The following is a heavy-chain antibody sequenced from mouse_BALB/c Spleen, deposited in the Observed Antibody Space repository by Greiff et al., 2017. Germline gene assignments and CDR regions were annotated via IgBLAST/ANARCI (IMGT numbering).Heavy chain of an antibody. D-gene: IGHD1-1*01. V-gene: IGHV5-12-2*01. CDR1: GFTFSSYT. CDR2: ISNGGGST. Sequence: EVQLVESGGGLVQPGGSLKLSCAASGFTFSSYTMSWVRQTPEKRLEWVAYISNGGGSTYYPDTVKGRFTISRDNAKNTLYLQMSSLKSEDTAMYYCARDGSSPAWFAYWGQGTLVTVSA. J-gene: IGHJ3*01. CDR3: ARDGSSPAWFAY.